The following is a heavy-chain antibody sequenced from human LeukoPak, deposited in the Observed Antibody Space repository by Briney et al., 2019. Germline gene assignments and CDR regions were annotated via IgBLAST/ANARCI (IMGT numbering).Heavy chain of an antibody. Sequence: ETGGSLRLSCTASGFTLSSYEMSWIRQAPGKGLEWVSSIDYSGGSTHYADSVKGRFTISRDNSKNTLYLQMNSLRAEDTAVYYCARCHWGGPRDAFDIWGQGTMVTVSS. CDR3: ARCHWGGPRDAFDI. V-gene: IGHV3-23*01. J-gene: IGHJ3*02. CDR1: GFTLSSYE. CDR2: IDYSGGST. D-gene: IGHD7-27*01.